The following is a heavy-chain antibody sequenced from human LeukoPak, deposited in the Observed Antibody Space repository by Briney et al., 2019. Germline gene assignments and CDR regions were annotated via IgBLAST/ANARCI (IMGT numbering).Heavy chain of an antibody. J-gene: IGHJ4*02. D-gene: IGHD3-3*01. V-gene: IGHV1-2*02. CDR3: ARTSVAPREWLLFDY. Sequence: ASVKVSCKASGYTFTGYYMHWVRQGPGQGLEWMGWINPNSGGTNYAQKFQGRVTMTRDTSISTAYMELSRLRSDDTAVYYCARTSVAPREWLLFDYWGQGTLVTVSS. CDR1: GYTFTGYY. CDR2: INPNSGGT.